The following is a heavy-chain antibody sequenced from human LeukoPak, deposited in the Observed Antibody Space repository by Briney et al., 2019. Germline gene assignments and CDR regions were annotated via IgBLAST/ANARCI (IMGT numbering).Heavy chain of an antibody. CDR3: ARDISGIAAAGTGFWYFDY. Sequence: GGSLRLSCAASGFTFSSYSMNWVRQAPGKGLEWVSYISSSSSTIYYADSVKGRFTISRDNAKNSLYLQMNSLRAEDTAVYYCARDISGIAAAGTGFWYFDYWGQGTLVTVSS. V-gene: IGHV3-48*04. J-gene: IGHJ4*02. D-gene: IGHD6-13*01. CDR2: ISSSSSTI. CDR1: GFTFSSYS.